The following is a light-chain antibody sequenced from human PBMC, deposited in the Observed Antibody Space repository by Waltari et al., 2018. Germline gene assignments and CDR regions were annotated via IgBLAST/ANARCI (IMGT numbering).Light chain of an antibody. CDR2: RNN. CDR3: AAWDDSLSGRV. Sequence: QSVLTQPPSASGTPGQRVTMSCSGSRSNIGNNYLYWYQQPPGTAPKLLIYRNNQRPSGVPDRFSGSKSGTSASLAISGLRSEDEADYYCAAWDDSLSGRVFGGGTKVTVL. J-gene: IGLJ3*02. V-gene: IGLV1-47*01. CDR1: RSNIGNNY.